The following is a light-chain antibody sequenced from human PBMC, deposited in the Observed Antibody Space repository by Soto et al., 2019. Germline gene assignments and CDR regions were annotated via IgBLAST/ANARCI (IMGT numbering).Light chain of an antibody. CDR2: DAS. V-gene: IGKV3-11*01. J-gene: IGKJ3*01. Sequence: DIVLTQSPATLSLSPEESATLSCRASQSVSTFLAWYQQKPGQAPRLLISDASNRATGIPARFSGSGSGTDFTLTISSLEPEDFAVYYCQQRGNWPGVTFGPGTRVDIK. CDR1: QSVSTF. CDR3: QQRGNWPGVT.